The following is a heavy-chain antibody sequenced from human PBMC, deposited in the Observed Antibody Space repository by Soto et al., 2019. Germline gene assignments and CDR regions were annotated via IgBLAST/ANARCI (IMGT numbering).Heavy chain of an antibody. CDR3: AREAGYCISTSCPHDYYYYGMDV. D-gene: IGHD2-2*01. V-gene: IGHV1-2*04. J-gene: IGHJ6*02. CDR2: INLNSGGT. Sequence: GASVKVSCKASGYTFTGYYMHWVRQAPGQGLEWMGWINLNSGGTNYAQKFQGWVTMTRDTSISTAYMELSRLRSDDTAVYYCAREAGYCISTSCPHDYYYYGMDVWGQGTTVTVSS. CDR1: GYTFTGYY.